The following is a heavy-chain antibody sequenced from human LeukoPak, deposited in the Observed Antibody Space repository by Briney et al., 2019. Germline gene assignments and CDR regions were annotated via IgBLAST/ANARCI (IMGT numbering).Heavy chain of an antibody. V-gene: IGHV4-61*05. CDR3: ARDSYQAFDI. CDR1: GGSISSSSYY. J-gene: IGHJ3*02. D-gene: IGHD2-2*01. Sequence: PSETLSLTCTVSGGSISSSSYYWGWIRQPPGKGLEWIGYISYSGSTNYNPSLKSRVTISVDTSKNQFSLKLSSVTAADTAVYYCARDSYQAFDIWGQGTMVTVSS. CDR2: ISYSGST.